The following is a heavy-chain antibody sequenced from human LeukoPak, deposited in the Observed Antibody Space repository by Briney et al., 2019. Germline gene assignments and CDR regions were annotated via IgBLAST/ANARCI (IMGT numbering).Heavy chain of an antibody. Sequence: GASVKVSCKASGGTFSSYAISWVRQAPGQGLEWMGGIIPIFGTANYAQKFQGRVTMTEDTSTDTAYMELSSLRSEDTAVYYCATGRGLRYFDCFDYWGQGTLVTVSS. J-gene: IGHJ4*02. CDR3: ATGRGLRYFDCFDY. CDR2: IIPIFGTA. CDR1: GGTFSSYA. D-gene: IGHD3-9*01. V-gene: IGHV1-69*06.